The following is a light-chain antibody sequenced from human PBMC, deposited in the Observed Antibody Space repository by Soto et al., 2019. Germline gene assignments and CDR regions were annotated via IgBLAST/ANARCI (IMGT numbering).Light chain of an antibody. V-gene: IGKV2-28*01. CDR2: FGS. J-gene: IGKJ1*01. CDR3: MQALQTPRT. Sequence: DIAMTQSPLSLSVTPGEPASISCRSSQSVLHSNGYNYLDWYVQKPGQSPQLLMYFGSNRASGVPDRFSGSGSGTDFTLKISRVEAEDVGVYYCMQALQTPRTFGQGTKVEIK. CDR1: QSVLHSNGYNY.